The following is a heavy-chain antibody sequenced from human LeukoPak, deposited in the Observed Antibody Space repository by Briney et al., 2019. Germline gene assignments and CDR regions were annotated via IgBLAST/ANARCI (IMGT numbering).Heavy chain of an antibody. CDR3: ARIYCSSTSCYMESYY. D-gene: IGHD2-2*02. J-gene: IGHJ4*02. CDR2: IYHSGST. CDR1: GGSISSSSYY. V-gene: IGHV4-39*07. Sequence: SETLSLTCTVSGGSISSSSYYWGWIRQPPGKGLEWIGSIYHSGSTYYNPSLKSRVTISVDTSKNQFSLKLSSVTAADTAVYYCARIYCSSTSCYMESYYWGQGTLVTVSS.